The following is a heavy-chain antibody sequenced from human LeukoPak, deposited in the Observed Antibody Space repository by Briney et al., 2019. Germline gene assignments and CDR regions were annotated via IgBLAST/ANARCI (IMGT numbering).Heavy chain of an antibody. J-gene: IGHJ4*02. D-gene: IGHD6-19*01. CDR3: ATPLRGIYSSGPHASFDY. CDR2: IDPGDSDT. CDR1: GYNFINYW. V-gene: IGHV5-51*01. Sequence: GESLKISCKTSGYNFINYWIAWVRQMPGKGLEWMGIIDPGDSDTRYSPSFQGHVTFSADKSISTAYLHCSSLKASDTAMYYCATPLRGIYSSGPHASFDYWGQGTLVTVSS.